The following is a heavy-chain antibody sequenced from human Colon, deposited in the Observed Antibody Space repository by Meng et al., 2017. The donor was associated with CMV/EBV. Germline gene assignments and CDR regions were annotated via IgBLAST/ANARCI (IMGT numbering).Heavy chain of an antibody. CDR2: IYGGGGT. CDR1: GFTVSSDY. D-gene: IGHD3-9*01. V-gene: IGHV3-53*01. Sequence: GESLKISCAASGFTVSSDYMSWVRQAPGKGLEWVSVIYGGGGTDYGDSVKGRFTISRDNGKNSLQLQMNSLRDEDTAMYYCARGSTGYYSLFDYWGQGTLVTVSS. CDR3: ARGSTGYYSLFDY. J-gene: IGHJ4*02.